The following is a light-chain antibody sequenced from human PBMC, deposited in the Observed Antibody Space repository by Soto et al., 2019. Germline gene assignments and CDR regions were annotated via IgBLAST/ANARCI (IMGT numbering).Light chain of an antibody. CDR3: QEYNYWHPVT. V-gene: IGKV3-15*01. CDR1: QNIGNK. CDR2: GAS. Sequence: IVMTQSPGTLSVSPGERATLSCRASQNIGNKVGWYQQKPGQAPRLLIYGASNRSTGIPVRFSGSGSGTEFTLTISSLQSEDSAVYYCQEYNYWHPVTFGGGTKVVIK. J-gene: IGKJ4*01.